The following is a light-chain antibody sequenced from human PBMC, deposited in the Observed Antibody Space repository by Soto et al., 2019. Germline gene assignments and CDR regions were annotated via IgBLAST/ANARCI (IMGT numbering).Light chain of an antibody. CDR1: QSVRSN. V-gene: IGKV3-15*01. Sequence: EIVLTQSPGTLSLSPGERVTLSCRASQSVRSNSAWYQQKPGQAPRLLIYGASIRASGISARFSGSGYETDFTLTISSLQSEDFAVYYCQQYNIWPLTFGGGTKVDIK. CDR3: QQYNIWPLT. CDR2: GAS. J-gene: IGKJ4*01.